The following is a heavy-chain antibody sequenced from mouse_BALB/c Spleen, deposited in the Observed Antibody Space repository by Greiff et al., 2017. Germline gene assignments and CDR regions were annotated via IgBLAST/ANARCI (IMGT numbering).Heavy chain of an antibody. CDR2: ISSGGSYT. CDR3: TRGEITTVVADYFDD. Sequence: EVMLVESGGGLVKPGGSLKLSCAASGFTFSSYTMSWVRQTPEKRLEWVATISSGGSYTYYPDSVKGRFTISRDNAKNTLYLQMSSLKSEDTAMYYCTRGEITTVVADYFDDWGQGTTLTVSS. J-gene: IGHJ2*01. D-gene: IGHD1-1*01. CDR1: GFTFSSYT. V-gene: IGHV5-6-4*01.